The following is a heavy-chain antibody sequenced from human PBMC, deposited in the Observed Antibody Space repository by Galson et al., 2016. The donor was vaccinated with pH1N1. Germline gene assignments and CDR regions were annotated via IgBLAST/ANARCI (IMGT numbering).Heavy chain of an antibody. V-gene: IGHV3-23*01. J-gene: IGHJ3*02. CDR2: ISGNGGNP. CDR3: SKGGSLSLPHDAFDI. CDR1: GFTFSSYA. Sequence: SLRLSCAASGFTFSSYAINWVRQAPGKGLEWVSVISGNGGNPYYADAVKGRFTISRDSSKNTLYLQMNSLRAEDTAIYYCSKGGSLSLPHDAFDILGQGTMVTVSS.